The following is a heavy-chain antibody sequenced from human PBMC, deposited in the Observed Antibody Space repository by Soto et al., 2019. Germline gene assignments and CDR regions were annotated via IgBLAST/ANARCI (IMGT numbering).Heavy chain of an antibody. CDR3: AGLIPRYFNYYGMDV. CDR2: ISYYGSNK. Sequence: PGGSLRLSCAASGFTFSSYAMHWVRQAPGKGLEWVAVISYYGSNKSYAESVKGRFTISRDNSKNTVYLQMDSLRAEDTAVYYCAGLIPRYFNYYGMDVWGQGTTVTVSS. V-gene: IGHV3-30-3*01. D-gene: IGHD1-1*01. J-gene: IGHJ6*02. CDR1: GFTFSSYA.